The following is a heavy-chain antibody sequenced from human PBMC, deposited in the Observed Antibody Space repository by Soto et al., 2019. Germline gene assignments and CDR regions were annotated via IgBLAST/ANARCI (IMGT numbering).Heavy chain of an antibody. J-gene: IGHJ6*02. Sequence: LRLSCAASGFTFSSYGMHWVRQAPGKGLEWVAFISYDGSNKYYADSVKGRFTISRDNSKNTLYLQMNSLRAEDTAVYYCAKELGFGHYYYYGMDVWGQGTTVTV. V-gene: IGHV3-30*18. CDR1: GFTFSSYG. CDR3: AKELGFGHYYYYGMDV. CDR2: ISYDGSNK. D-gene: IGHD3-10*01.